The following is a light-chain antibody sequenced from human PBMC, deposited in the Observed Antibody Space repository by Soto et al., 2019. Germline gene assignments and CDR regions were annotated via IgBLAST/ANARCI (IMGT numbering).Light chain of an antibody. J-gene: IGKJ1*01. V-gene: IGKV3-15*01. CDR2: GAS. CDR3: QQYNNWPQT. Sequence: EIVLTQSPGTLSLSPGEGATLSCRASQSVSSNLAWYQQKPGQAPRLLIYGASTRATGIPARFSGSGSGTEFTLTISSLQSEDFAVYYCQQYNNWPQTFGQGTKVDI. CDR1: QSVSSN.